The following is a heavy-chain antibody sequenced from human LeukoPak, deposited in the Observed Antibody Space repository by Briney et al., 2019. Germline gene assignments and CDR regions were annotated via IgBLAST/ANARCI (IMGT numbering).Heavy chain of an antibody. CDR2: IYYSGST. CDR1: GGSISSGGYY. CDR3: ARGSILYYYDSSGYESWFDP. J-gene: IGHJ5*02. V-gene: IGHV4-31*03. Sequence: SQTLSLTCTVSGGSISSGGYYWSWIRQHPGKGLEWIVYIYYSGSTYYNPSLKSRVTISVYTSKNQFSLKLSSVTAADTAVYYCARGSILYYYDSSGYESWFDPWGQGTLVTVSS. D-gene: IGHD3-22*01.